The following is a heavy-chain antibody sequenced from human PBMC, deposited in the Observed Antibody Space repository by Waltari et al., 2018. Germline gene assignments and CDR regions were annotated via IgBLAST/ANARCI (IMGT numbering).Heavy chain of an antibody. CDR3: AKDAFGNTYLDH. D-gene: IGHD3-10*01. Sequence: QVQLVESGGGEVQPGMSLRLSCAASGFSFSHFCMHWFRQAPGKGLEWVALASFDGSTTYYADSVRGRFTISRDNSKNTLYLDINTLRVDDTAIYYCAKDAFGNTYLDHWGQGTLVTVSS. CDR1: GFSFSHFC. J-gene: IGHJ5*02. CDR2: ASFDGSTT. V-gene: IGHV3-30*18.